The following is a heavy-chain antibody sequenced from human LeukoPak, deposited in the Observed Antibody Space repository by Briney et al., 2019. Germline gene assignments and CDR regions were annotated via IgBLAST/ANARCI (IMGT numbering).Heavy chain of an antibody. CDR2: ISYDGSNK. V-gene: IGHV3-30*18. D-gene: IGHD1-26*01. CDR1: GFTFSSYG. Sequence: GGSLRLSCAASGFTFSSYGMHWVRQAPGKGLEWVAVISYDGSNKYYADSVKGRFTISRDNSKNTLYPQMNSLRAEDTAVYYCAKDGRYSGSGGLDYWGQGTLVTVSS. CDR3: AKDGRYSGSGGLDY. J-gene: IGHJ4*02.